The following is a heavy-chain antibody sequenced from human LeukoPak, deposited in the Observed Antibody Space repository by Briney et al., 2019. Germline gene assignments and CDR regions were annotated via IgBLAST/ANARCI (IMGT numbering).Heavy chain of an antibody. CDR3: HIAARGGPIDY. CDR2: IYYSGST. V-gene: IGHV4-61*05. Sequence: SETLSLTCTLSCGFISSNNYYWGWIRQPPGKGLEWIGYIYYSGSTNYNPSLKSRVTISVDTSKNQFSLKLSSVTAADTAVYYCHIAARGGPIDYWGQGTLVTVSS. J-gene: IGHJ4*02. D-gene: IGHD6-6*01. CDR1: CGFISSNNYY.